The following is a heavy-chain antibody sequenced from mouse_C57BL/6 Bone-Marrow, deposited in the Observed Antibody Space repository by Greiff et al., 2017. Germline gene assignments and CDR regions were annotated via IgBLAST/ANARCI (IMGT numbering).Heavy chain of an antibody. J-gene: IGHJ2*01. CDR1: GYTFTSYW. V-gene: IGHV1-64*01. Sequence: QVQLQQPGAELVKPGASVKLSCKASGYTFTSYWMHWVKQRPGQGLEWIGMIYPNSGSTNYNEKFKSKATLTVDKSSSTAYMQISSLTSEDSAVYYCASDGYYGYWGQGTTLTVSS. CDR3: ASDGYYGY. CDR2: IYPNSGST. D-gene: IGHD2-3*01.